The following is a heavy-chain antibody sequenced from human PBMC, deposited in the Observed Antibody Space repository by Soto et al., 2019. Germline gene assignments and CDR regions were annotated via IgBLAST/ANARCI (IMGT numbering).Heavy chain of an antibody. CDR2: ISAYNGNT. D-gene: IGHD1-26*01. CDR3: ARDLAGCTYCPNKYYYYMDV. Sequence: ASVKVSCKASGYTFTSYGISGVRQAPGQGLEWMGWISAYNGNTNYAQKLQGRVTMTTDTSTSTAYMELRSLRSDDTAVYYCARDLAGCTYCPNKYYYYMDVRGKGTAVTVSS. CDR1: GYTFTSYG. J-gene: IGHJ6*03. V-gene: IGHV1-18*01.